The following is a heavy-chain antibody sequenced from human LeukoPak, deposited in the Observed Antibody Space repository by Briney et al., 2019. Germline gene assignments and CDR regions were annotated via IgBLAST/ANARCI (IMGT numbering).Heavy chain of an antibody. Sequence: GGSLRLSCAASGFTFSSYSMNWVRQAPGKGLEWVSSISSSSSYIYYADSVKGRFTISRDNAKNSLYLQMNSLRAEDTAVYYCARDLRSLYYFDYWGQGTLVTVSS. D-gene: IGHD1-14*01. CDR1: GFTFSSYS. V-gene: IGHV3-21*01. CDR3: ARDLRSLYYFDY. CDR2: ISSSSSYI. J-gene: IGHJ4*02.